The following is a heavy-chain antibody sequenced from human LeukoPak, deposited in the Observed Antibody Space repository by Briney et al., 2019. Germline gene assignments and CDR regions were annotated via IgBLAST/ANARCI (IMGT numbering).Heavy chain of an antibody. CDR3: ATLGDSYETLTYYYYMDV. J-gene: IGHJ6*03. CDR2: IKPNNGDT. V-gene: IGHV1-2*02. Sequence: ASVKVSCKASGYTFTGYYMHWVRQAPGQGLEWMGWIKPNNGDTNYAKKFQGRVAMTRDTSTSTAYMELISLRSDDTAMYYWATLGDSYETLTYYYYMDVWGTGTTVTVSS. D-gene: IGHD3-16*01. CDR1: GYTFTGYY.